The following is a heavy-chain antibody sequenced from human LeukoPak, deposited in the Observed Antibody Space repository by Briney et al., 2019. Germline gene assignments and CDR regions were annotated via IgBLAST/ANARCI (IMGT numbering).Heavy chain of an antibody. Sequence: GASVKVSCKASGYTFTGDFIHWVRQAPGQGLEWMGWINSDSGGTNYARKFQGRVTMTRDTSISTAYMELSSLRSDDTAVFYCARGNIATRRGENWFDPWGQGPLVTVSS. J-gene: IGHJ5*02. CDR2: INSDSGGT. CDR1: GYTFTGDF. CDR3: ARGNIATRRGENWFDP. D-gene: IGHD6-6*01. V-gene: IGHV1-2*02.